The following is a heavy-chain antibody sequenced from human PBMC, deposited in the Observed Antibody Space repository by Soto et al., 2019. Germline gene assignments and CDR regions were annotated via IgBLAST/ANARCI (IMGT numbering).Heavy chain of an antibody. CDR1: GGSTSSSLYP. V-gene: IGHV4-39*01. CDR2: VYYNGNT. CDR3: ARLSGSYNDRYFEN. J-gene: IGHJ4*02. Sequence: SATLSLTCTLSGGSTSSSLYPRVWFRQPPGKGLEWIGNVYYNGNTYYNASLKSRLTISVDTSNNQFSLKVKSVTAADTAVYFCARLSGSYNDRYFENWGQGTLVT. D-gene: IGHD1-26*01.